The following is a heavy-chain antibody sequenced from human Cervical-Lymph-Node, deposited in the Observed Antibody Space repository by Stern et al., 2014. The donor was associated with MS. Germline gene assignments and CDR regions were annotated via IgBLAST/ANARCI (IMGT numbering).Heavy chain of an antibody. J-gene: IGHJ3*02. CDR1: GFTFSSCS. D-gene: IGHD3-9*01. Sequence: EMQLVESGGGLVKPGGSLRLSCAASGFTFSSCSMIWVRQAPGKGLEWVSSISNSSTYIYYADSVKGRFTISRENAKNSIYLQMNSLRAEDTAVYYCARDCKLRYANAFDIWGQGTMVIVSS. CDR2: ISNSSTYI. CDR3: ARDCKLRYANAFDI. V-gene: IGHV3-21*01.